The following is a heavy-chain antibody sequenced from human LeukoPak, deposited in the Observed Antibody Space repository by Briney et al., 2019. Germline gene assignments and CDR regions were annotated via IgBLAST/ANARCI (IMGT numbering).Heavy chain of an antibody. CDR2: ISYDGSNK. CDR3: ARAMITFGGVIVPCDY. Sequence: GGSLRLSCAASGLTFSSYAMHWVRQAPGKGLEWVAVISYDGSNKYYADSVKGRFTISRDNSKNTLYLQMNSLRAEDTAVYYCARAMITFGGVIVPCDYWGQGTLVTVSS. J-gene: IGHJ4*02. CDR1: GLTFSSYA. V-gene: IGHV3-30-3*01. D-gene: IGHD3-16*02.